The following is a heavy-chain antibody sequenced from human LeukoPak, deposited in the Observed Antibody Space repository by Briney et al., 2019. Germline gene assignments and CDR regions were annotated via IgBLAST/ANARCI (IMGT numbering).Heavy chain of an antibody. V-gene: IGHV6-1*01. D-gene: IGHD4-17*01. CDR3: ARERSPTTVTYYYYYGMDV. CDR2: TYYRSKWYN. CDR1: GDSVSSNSAA. Sequence: SQTLSLTCAISGDSVSSNSAAWNWIGQSPSRGLEWLGRTYYRSKWYNDYAVSVKSRITINPDTSKNQFSLQLNSVTPEDTAVYYCARERSPTTVTYYYYYGMDVWGQGTTVTVSS. J-gene: IGHJ6*02.